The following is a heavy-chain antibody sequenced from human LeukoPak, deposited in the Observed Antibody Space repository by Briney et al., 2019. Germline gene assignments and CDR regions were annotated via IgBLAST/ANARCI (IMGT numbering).Heavy chain of an antibody. D-gene: IGHD3-9*01. V-gene: IGHV4-59*08. J-gene: IGHJ4*02. CDR2: VYYTGST. CDR3: ARRNLLTGYYYFDY. CDR1: GGSISTYY. Sequence: PSETLSLTCAVSGGSISTYYWSWMRQPPGKGLEWIGYVYYTGSTNYNPSLKSRVTISVDTSKNQFSLNLSSVTAADTAVYYCARRNLLTGYYYFDYWGQGTLVTVSS.